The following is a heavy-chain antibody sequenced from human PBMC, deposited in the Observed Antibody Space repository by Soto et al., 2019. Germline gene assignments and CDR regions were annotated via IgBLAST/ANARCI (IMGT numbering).Heavy chain of an antibody. CDR3: ARDSRIIYSGHGPSWFDP. CDR2: IWYDGSNK. CDR1: GFTFSSYG. J-gene: IGHJ5*02. Sequence: PGGSLRLSCAASGFTFSSYGMHWVRQAPGKGLEWVAVIWYDGSNKYYADSVKGRFTISRDNSKNTLYLQMNSLRAEDTAVYYCARDSRIIYSGHGPSWFDPWGQGTLVTVSS. V-gene: IGHV3-33*01. D-gene: IGHD5-12*01.